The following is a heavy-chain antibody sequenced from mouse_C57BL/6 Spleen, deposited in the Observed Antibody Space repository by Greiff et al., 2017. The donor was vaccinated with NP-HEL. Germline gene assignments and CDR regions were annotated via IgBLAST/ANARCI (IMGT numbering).Heavy chain of an antibody. J-gene: IGHJ4*01. CDR2: INPGSGGT. D-gene: IGHD2-4*01. CDR1: GYAFTNYL. CDR3: ARSKGGPIYYDYAMDY. V-gene: IGHV1-54*01. Sequence: QVQLKESGAELVRPGTSVKVSCKASGYAFTNYLIEWVKQRPGQGLEWIGVINPGSGGTNYNEKFKGKATLTADKSSSTAYMQLSSLTSEDSAVYFCARSKGGPIYYDYAMDYWGQGTSVTVSS.